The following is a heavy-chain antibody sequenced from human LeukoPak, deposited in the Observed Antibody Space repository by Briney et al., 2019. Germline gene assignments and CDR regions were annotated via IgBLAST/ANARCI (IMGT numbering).Heavy chain of an antibody. V-gene: IGHV4-61*08. CDR2: IYYSGST. J-gene: IGHJ4*02. CDR3: ARTGVTAIY. D-gene: IGHD2-21*02. Sequence: SETLSLTCTVSGGSISSGDYYWTWIRQPPGKGLEWIGYIYYSGSTNYNPSLKSRVTISVDTSKNQFSLKLSSVTAADTAVYYCARTGVTAIYWGQGTLVTVSS. CDR1: GGSISSGDYY.